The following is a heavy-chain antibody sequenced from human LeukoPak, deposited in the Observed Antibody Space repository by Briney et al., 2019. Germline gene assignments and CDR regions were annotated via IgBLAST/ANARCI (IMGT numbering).Heavy chain of an antibody. CDR2: INPSGGST. CDR1: GYTFTSYY. V-gene: IGHV1-46*01. CDR3: ARDPTGEWLMRYYFDY. J-gene: IGHJ4*02. Sequence: ASVKVSCKASGYTFTSYYMHWVRQAPGQGLEWMGIINPSGGSTSYAQKFQGRVTMTRDTSTSTVYMELSSLRSEDTAVYYCARDPTGEWLMRYYFDYWSQGTLVTVSS. D-gene: IGHD3-3*01.